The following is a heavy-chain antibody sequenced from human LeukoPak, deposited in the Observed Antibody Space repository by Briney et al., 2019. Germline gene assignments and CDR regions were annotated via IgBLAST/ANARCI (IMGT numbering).Heavy chain of an antibody. J-gene: IGHJ3*02. CDR3: ARAGMGYCSSTSCYINDAFDI. Sequence: ASVKVSCKASGYTFTGYYMHWVRQAPGQGLEWMGWINPNSGGTNYAQKFQGRVTMTRDTSISTAYMELSRLSSDDTAVYYCARAGMGYCSSTSCYINDAFDIWGQGTMVTVSS. CDR1: GYTFTGYY. D-gene: IGHD2-2*02. CDR2: INPNSGGT. V-gene: IGHV1-2*02.